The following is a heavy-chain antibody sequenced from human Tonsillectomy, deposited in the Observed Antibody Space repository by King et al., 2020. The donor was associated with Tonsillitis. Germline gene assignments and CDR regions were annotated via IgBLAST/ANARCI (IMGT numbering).Heavy chain of an antibody. V-gene: IGHV1-69*01. CDR3: ASFSLVRYQLPQAY. CDR1: GGTFSSYA. CDR2: IIPIFGTA. D-gene: IGHD2-2*01. Sequence: QLVQSGAEVKKPGSSVKVSCKASGGTFSSYAISWVRQAPGQGLEWMGGIIPIFGTANYAQTFQGRVTITADESTSTAYMELSSLRSADTAVYYCASFSLVRYQLPQAYWGQGTLVTVSS. J-gene: IGHJ4*02.